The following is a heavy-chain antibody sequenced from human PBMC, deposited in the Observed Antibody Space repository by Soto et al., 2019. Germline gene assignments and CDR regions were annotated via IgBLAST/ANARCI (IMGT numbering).Heavy chain of an antibody. CDR2: VFHTGNT. V-gene: IGHV4-34*12. CDR1: GGSFSGYY. J-gene: IGHJ4*02. D-gene: IGHD7-27*01. CDR3: ARKAWVRFDY. Sequence: SETLSLTCAVYGGSFSGYYWNWIRQPPGKGLEWIGEVFHTGNTNYNPSLKSRVTMSVDKSTNEFSLKVNSVTAADTDTYYCARKAWVRFDYWGQGALVTVSS.